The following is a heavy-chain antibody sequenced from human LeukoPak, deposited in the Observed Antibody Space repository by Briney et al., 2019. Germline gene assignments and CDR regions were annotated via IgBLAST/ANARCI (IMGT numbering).Heavy chain of an antibody. D-gene: IGHD3-10*01. J-gene: IGHJ4*02. CDR1: GGTFSSYA. CDR2: IIPILGIA. Sequence: ASVNVSCTASGGTFSSYAISWVRQAPGQGLEWMGRIIPILGIANYAQKFQGRVTITADKSTSTAYMELSSLRSEDTAVYYCARLLWFGELEGGFDYWGQGTLVTVSS. V-gene: IGHV1-69*04. CDR3: ARLLWFGELEGGFDY.